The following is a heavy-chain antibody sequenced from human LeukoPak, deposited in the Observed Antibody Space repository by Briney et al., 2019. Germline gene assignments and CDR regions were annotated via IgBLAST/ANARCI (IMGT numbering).Heavy chain of an antibody. D-gene: IGHD1-26*01. CDR2: ISYDGSNK. CDR1: GFTFSSYA. CDR3: ARDRYFGGSYRTDAFDI. V-gene: IGHV3-30-3*01. Sequence: GGSLRLSCAASGFTFSSYAMHGVRQAPGKGLEWVAVISYDGSNKYYADSVKGRFTISRDNSKNTLYLQMNSLRAEDTAVYYCARDRYFGGSYRTDAFDIWGQGTMVTVSS. J-gene: IGHJ3*02.